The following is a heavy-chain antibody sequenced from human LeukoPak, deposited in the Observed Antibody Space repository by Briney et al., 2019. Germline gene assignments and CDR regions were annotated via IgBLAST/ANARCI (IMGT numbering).Heavy chain of an antibody. D-gene: IGHD3-10*01. V-gene: IGHV3-30*02. Sequence: PGGSLRLSCAASGFIFSNYGIHWDRQAPGKGLEWVSFIRYDGSHKHYADSVKGRFTISRENSKKTLYLQMNSLRPEDTTMYYSVKQLLKEGSYGSVIDCFVPSGQGAQVTVSS. CDR1: GFIFSNYG. CDR2: IRYDGSHK. CDR3: VKQLLKEGSYGSVIDCFVP. J-gene: IGHJ5*02.